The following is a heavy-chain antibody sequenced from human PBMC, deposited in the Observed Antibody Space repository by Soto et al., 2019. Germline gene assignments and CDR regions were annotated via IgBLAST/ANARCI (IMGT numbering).Heavy chain of an antibody. CDR2: IIPIFGTA. J-gene: IGHJ6*02. V-gene: IGHV1-69*01. Sequence: QVQLVQSGAEVKKPGSSVKVSCKASGGTFSSYAISWVRQAPGQGLEWMGGIIPIFGTAIYAQKFQGRVTITADESTSTAYMELRSLRSEDTAVYSCARDASGDYYYYGMDVWGQGTTVTVSS. D-gene: IGHD3-10*01. CDR3: ARDASGDYYYYGMDV. CDR1: GGTFSSYA.